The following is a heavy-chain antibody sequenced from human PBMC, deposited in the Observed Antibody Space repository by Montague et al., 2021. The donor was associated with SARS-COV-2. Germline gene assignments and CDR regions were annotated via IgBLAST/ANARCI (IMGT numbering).Heavy chain of an antibody. V-gene: IGHV4-39*01. CDR2: IYYSGST. D-gene: IGHD3-10*01. CDR3: ARLPDLLLWFGEALDY. CDR1: GGSISSSSYY. Sequence: SETLSLTCTVSGGSISSSSYYWGWIRQPPGKGLEWTGCIYYSGSTYYNPSLKSRVTISVDTSKNQFSLKLSSVTAADTAVYYCARLPDLLLWFGEALDYWGQGTLVTVSS. J-gene: IGHJ4*02.